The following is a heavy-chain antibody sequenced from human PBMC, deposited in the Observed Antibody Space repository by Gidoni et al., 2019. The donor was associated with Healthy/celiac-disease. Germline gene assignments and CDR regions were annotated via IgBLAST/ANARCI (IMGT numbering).Heavy chain of an antibody. D-gene: IGHD6-19*01. CDR1: GGTVSSYA. Sequence: VQLVQSGAEVKKPGSSVKVSCKASGGTVSSYAISWVRKAPGQGLEWMGGVIPIFGTANYAQKFQGRVTITADESTSTAYMELSSLRSEDTAVYYCARDLVNSSGHFDYWGQGTLVTVSS. V-gene: IGHV1-69*01. CDR3: ARDLVNSSGHFDY. CDR2: VIPIFGTA. J-gene: IGHJ4*02.